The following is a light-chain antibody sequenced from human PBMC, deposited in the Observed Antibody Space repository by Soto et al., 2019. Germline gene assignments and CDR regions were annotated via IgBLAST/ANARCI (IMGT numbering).Light chain of an antibody. V-gene: IGLV1-51*02. Sequence: QSVLTQPTSVSAAPGQRVTVSCSGSNSNIGNNYVSCYHHLPGSAPKLLIYENNQRPSGIADRFSGSKSGTSATLGITGLQTGDEGYYYCGAWDDSLSAGVFCGGTKLT. CDR3: GAWDDSLSAGV. J-gene: IGLJ3*02. CDR1: NSNIGNNY. CDR2: ENN.